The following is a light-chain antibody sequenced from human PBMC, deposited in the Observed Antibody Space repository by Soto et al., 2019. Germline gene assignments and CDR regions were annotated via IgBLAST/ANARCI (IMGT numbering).Light chain of an antibody. CDR3: SSFTSSSILV. Sequence: QSVLTQPASVSGSPGQSITISCTGTSSDVGGYNYVSWYQQHPGKAPKLMIYAVSNRPSGVSNRFSASKSGNTASLTISGLQAEDEADYYCSSFTSSSILVFGGWTKLTVL. CDR1: SSDVGGYNY. J-gene: IGLJ2*01. V-gene: IGLV2-14*01. CDR2: AVS.